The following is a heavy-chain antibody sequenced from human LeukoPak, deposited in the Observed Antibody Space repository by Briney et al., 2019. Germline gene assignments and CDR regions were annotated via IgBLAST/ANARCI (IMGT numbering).Heavy chain of an antibody. CDR3: ARGVKWLYAFDI. Sequence: PGGSLRLSCAASGFTFSSYGMHWVRQAPGKGLEWVSYISSSGSTIYYADSVKGRFTISRDNAKNSLYLQMNSLRAEDTAVYYCARGVKWLYAFDIWGQGTMVTVSS. D-gene: IGHD6-19*01. CDR1: GFTFSSYG. J-gene: IGHJ3*02. CDR2: ISSSGSTI. V-gene: IGHV3-48*04.